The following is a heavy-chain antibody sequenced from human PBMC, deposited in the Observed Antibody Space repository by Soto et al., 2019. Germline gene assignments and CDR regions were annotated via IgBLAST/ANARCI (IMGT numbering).Heavy chain of an antibody. CDR1: GGSISTDSHY. J-gene: IGHJ4*02. Sequence: QLQLQESGPGLVKPSDTLSLTCTVSGGSISTDSHYWGWIRQPPGKGLEWSGSVYYAGSTYKNPSLHTRVTISVDTSKNHFSLKLNSVTAADTAVYYCARRTNYGDYSFDYWGQGTLVTVSS. D-gene: IGHD4-17*01. V-gene: IGHV4-39*02. CDR3: ARRTNYGDYSFDY. CDR2: VYYAGST.